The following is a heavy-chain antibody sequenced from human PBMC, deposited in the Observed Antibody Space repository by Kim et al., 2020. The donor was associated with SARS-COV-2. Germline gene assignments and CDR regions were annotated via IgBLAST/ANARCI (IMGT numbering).Heavy chain of an antibody. CDR2: INHRGST. D-gene: IGHD6-19*01. Sequence: SETLSLTCAVYGGSFSGYYWSWIRQPPGKGLEGIGEINHRGSTNYNPSLKSRVTISVDTSKNQFSLKLSSVTAADTAVYYCARVTYSSGSAFSNYGMDVWGQGTTVTVSS. J-gene: IGHJ6*02. CDR1: GGSFSGYY. V-gene: IGHV4-34*01. CDR3: ARVTYSSGSAFSNYGMDV.